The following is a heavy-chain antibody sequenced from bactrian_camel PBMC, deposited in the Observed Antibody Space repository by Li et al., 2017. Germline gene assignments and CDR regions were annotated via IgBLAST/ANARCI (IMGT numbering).Heavy chain of an antibody. Sequence: VQLVESGGGTVQVGGALSPACTMSAREYASSCLAWFRQAPGSEREGVGSIDTYGRPNYADSVKGRFTTSRDNTKNTLYLQMNSLKPEDTAVYYCSAAYCGRERFSEDNYWGQGTQVTVS. CDR3: SAAYCGRERFSEDNY. J-gene: IGHJ4*01. V-gene: IGHV3S68*01. D-gene: IGHD1*01. CDR1: AREYASSC. CDR2: SIDTYGRP.